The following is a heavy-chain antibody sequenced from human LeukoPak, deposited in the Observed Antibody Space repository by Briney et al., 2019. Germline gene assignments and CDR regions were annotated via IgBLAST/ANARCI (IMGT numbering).Heavy chain of an antibody. V-gene: IGHV4-59*01. CDR3: AGGPGSSSSRFGYYYMDV. CDR1: GGSISTYY. D-gene: IGHD6-6*01. J-gene: IGHJ6*03. CDR2: IDYSAST. Sequence: PSETLSLTCTVSGGSISTYYWSWIRQPPGKGREGIAYIDYSASTNYNPSLESRVTISVDTSKNQFSLKLSSVTAADTAVYYCAGGPGSSSSRFGYYYMDVWGKGTTVTVSS.